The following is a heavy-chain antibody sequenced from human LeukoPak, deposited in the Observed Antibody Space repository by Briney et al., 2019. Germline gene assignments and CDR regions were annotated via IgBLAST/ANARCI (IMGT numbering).Heavy chain of an antibody. CDR2: VYYSGNT. Sequence: SETLSLTCTVSGASISTIYWSWIRQPPEKGLEWIGYVYYSGNTNYNPSLKSRVPISVDTLKNQFSLKMSSVTAADTATYYCARGVVAATGYDYWGQGTLVTVSS. CDR1: GASISTIY. CDR3: ARGVVAATGYDY. V-gene: IGHV4-59*01. J-gene: IGHJ4*02. D-gene: IGHD2-15*01.